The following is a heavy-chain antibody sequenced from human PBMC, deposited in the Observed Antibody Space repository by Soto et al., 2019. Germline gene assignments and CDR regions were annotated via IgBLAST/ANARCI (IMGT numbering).Heavy chain of an antibody. CDR1: GYSFTSYW. V-gene: IGHV5-51*01. CDR2: IYPGDSDT. J-gene: IGHJ3*02. Sequence: GESLKISCKGSGYSFTSYWIGWVRQMPGKGLEWMGIIYPGDSDTRYSPSFQGQVTISADKSISTAYLQWSSLKASDTAMYYCARPPHYYDSSGYYYRRAFDIWGQGTMVTVSS. D-gene: IGHD3-22*01. CDR3: ARPPHYYDSSGYYYRRAFDI.